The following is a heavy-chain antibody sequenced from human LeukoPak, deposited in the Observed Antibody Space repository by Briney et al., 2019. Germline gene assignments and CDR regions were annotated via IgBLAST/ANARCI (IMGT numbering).Heavy chain of an antibody. V-gene: IGHV3-48*03. Sequence: GGSLRLSCAASGFTFSSYEMNWVRQAPGKGLEWVSYISSSGSTIYYADSVKGRFTISRDNAKNSLYLQMNSLRAEDTAVYYCARVLTGTTYDYWGQGTLVTVSS. CDR1: GFTFSSYE. D-gene: IGHD1-7*01. CDR2: ISSSGSTI. CDR3: ARVLTGTTYDY. J-gene: IGHJ4*02.